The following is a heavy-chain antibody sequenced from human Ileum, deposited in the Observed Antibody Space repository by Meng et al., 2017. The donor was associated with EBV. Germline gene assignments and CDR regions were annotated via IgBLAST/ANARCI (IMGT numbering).Heavy chain of an antibody. D-gene: IGHD6-19*01. CDR2: IYNSEST. CDR3: ARDGYSSGSD. V-gene: IGHV4-61*08. CDR1: GGSVSSGGNY. J-gene: IGHJ4*02. Sequence: QVQLRESGPGLAKPSATPSVTCSVSGGSVSSGGNYWSWIRQPPGKGLEWIGYIYNSESTNSNPSLKSRVTISVDTSKNQFSLKLSSVTAADTAVYYCARDGYSSGSDWGQGTLVTVSS.